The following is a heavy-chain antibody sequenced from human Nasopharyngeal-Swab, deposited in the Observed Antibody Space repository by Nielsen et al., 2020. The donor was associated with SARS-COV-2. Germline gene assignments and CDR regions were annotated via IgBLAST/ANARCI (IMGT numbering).Heavy chain of an antibody. CDR1: GGSFSGYY. J-gene: IGHJ4*02. Sequence: GSLRLSCAVYGGSFSGYYWSWIRQPPGKGLEWIGEINHSGSTNYNPSLKSRVTISVDTSKNQFSLKLSSVTAADTAVYYCARGGFTYYYGSGSFDYWGQGTLVTVSS. CDR3: ARGGFTYYYGSGSFDY. V-gene: IGHV4-34*01. D-gene: IGHD3-10*01. CDR2: INHSGST.